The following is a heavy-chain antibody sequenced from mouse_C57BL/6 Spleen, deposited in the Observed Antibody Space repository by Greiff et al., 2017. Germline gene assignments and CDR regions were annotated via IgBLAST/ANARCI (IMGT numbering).Heavy chain of an antibody. J-gene: IGHJ3*01. D-gene: IGHD3-2*02. V-gene: IGHV5-4*01. CDR1: GFTFSSYA. CDR3: ARDEAAQATFAY. CDR2: ISDGGSYT. Sequence: EVMLVESGGGLVKPGGSLKLSCAASGFTFSSYAMSWVRQTPEKRLEWVATISDGGSYTYYPDNVKGRFTISRDNAKNNLYLQMSHLKSEDTAMYYCARDEAAQATFAYWGQGTLVTVSA.